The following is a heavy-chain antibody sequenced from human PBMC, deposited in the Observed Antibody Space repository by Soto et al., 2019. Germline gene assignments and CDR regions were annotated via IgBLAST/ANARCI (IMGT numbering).Heavy chain of an antibody. CDR1: GFTFSSYA. D-gene: IGHD3-22*01. Sequence: GGSLRLSCSASGFTFSSYAMHWVRQAPGKGLENVSAISSNGGSTYYADSVKGRFTISRDNSKNTLYLQMSSLRAEDTAVYYCRGYYYDSSGADYWGQGTLVTVSS. CDR2: ISSNGGST. V-gene: IGHV3-64D*06. CDR3: RGYYYDSSGADY. J-gene: IGHJ4*02.